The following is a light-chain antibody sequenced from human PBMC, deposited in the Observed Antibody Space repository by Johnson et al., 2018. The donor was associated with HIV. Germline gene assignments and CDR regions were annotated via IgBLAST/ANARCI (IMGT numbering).Light chain of an antibody. V-gene: IGLV1-51*01. Sequence: QSVLTQPPSVYAAPGQKVTISCSGSNSNIGNNYVSWYQQLPGTAPKLLIYDTYKRPSGIPDRVSGSKSGTSATLGITGLQTGDEADYYCGTWDSSLNAYVCGTGTKVTV. CDR3: GTWDSSLNAYV. J-gene: IGLJ1*01. CDR1: NSNIGNNY. CDR2: DTY.